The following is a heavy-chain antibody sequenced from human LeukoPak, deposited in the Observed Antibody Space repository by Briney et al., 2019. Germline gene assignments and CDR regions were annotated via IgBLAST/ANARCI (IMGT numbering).Heavy chain of an antibody. Sequence: GASVKVSCKASGYTFTSYDINWVRQATGQGLEWMGWMNPNSGNTGYAQKFQGRVTMTRNTSISTAYMELSSLRSEDTAVYYCASLGYDFWSGYLLTHYHYGMDVWGQGTTVTVSS. J-gene: IGHJ6*02. CDR1: GYTFTSYD. CDR3: ASLGYDFWSGYLLTHYHYGMDV. V-gene: IGHV1-8*01. CDR2: MNPNSGNT. D-gene: IGHD3-3*01.